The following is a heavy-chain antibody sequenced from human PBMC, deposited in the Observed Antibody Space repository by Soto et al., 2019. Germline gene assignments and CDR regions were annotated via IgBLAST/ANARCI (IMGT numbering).Heavy chain of an antibody. J-gene: IGHJ4*02. D-gene: IGHD3-10*01. CDR3: TRGPRPISTGTGAY. CDR1: GFIFKMYW. Sequence: GGSLRLSWAASGFIFKMYWMHWVRQSPGKGLVWISRIYNDGTYSDYADSVRGRFTISRDNVNDTLYLQMNNLRAEDSGLYYCTRGPRPISTGTGAYWGQGTQVTVYS. V-gene: IGHV3-74*01. CDR2: IYNDGTYS.